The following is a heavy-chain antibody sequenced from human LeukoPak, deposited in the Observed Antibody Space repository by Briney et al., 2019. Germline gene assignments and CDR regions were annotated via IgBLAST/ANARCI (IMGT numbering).Heavy chain of an antibody. J-gene: IGHJ4*02. CDR2: IYYSGST. CDR3: ARQTAYGDYVH. D-gene: IGHD4-17*01. V-gene: IGHV4-31*03. Sequence: SETLSLTCSVSGGSISSGGYYWSWSRQHPGKGLEWIGYIYYSGSTYYNPSLKSRVTISVDTSKNQFSLKLSSVTAADTAVYYCARQTAYGDYVHWGQGTLVTVSS. CDR1: GGSISSGGYY.